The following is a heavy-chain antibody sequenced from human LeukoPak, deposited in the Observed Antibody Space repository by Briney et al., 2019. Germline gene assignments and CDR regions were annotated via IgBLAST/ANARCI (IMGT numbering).Heavy chain of an antibody. CDR2: ISGSGGST. CDR3: AKRGVVIRVILVGFHKEAYYFDS. D-gene: IGHD3-22*01. CDR1: GITLSNYG. V-gene: IGHV3-23*01. J-gene: IGHJ4*02. Sequence: GGSLRLSCAVSGITLSNYGMSWVRQAPGKGLEWVAGISGSGGSTNYADSVKGRFTISRDNPKNTLFLQMKSLRAEDTAVYFCAKRGVVIRVILVGFHKEAYYFDSWGQGALVTVSS.